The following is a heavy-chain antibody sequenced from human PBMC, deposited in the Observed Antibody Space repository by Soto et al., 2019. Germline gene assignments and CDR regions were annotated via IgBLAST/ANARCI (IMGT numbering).Heavy chain of an antibody. CDR3: ARGGSLYWYFDL. CDR2: IIPIFGNT. Sequence: SVKVSCKASGGTFSSYAISWVRQAPGQGLEWMGGIIPIFGNTKYSQKFQGRVTITRDTSASTAYMELSSLRSEDTAVYYCARGGSLYWYFDLWGRGTLVTVSS. CDR1: GGTFSSYA. J-gene: IGHJ2*01. V-gene: IGHV1-69*05. D-gene: IGHD1-26*01.